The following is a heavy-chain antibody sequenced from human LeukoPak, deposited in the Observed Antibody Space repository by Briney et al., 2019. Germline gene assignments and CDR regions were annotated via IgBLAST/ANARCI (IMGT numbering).Heavy chain of an antibody. Sequence: GASVKVSYKASGYTFTRYYMQWGGQAPGQGVEWRGWINPNSGGTKYAKKFQGRVTMTSDTSLSTAYTELSRLRSDATAVYYCARVDTMIVVAVPLTDAFDIWGQGTMVTVSS. CDR1: GYTFTRYY. J-gene: IGHJ3*02. CDR2: INPNSGGT. CDR3: ARVDTMIVVAVPLTDAFDI. D-gene: IGHD3-22*01. V-gene: IGHV1-2*02.